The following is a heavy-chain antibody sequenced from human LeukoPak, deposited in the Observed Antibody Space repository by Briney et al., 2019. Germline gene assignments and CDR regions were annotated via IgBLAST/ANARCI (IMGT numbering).Heavy chain of an antibody. CDR3: ARGRYYGGNPFYAYFDY. J-gene: IGHJ4*02. D-gene: IGHD4-23*01. Sequence: PSQTLSLTCTVSGGSISSGGYYWSWIRQPPGKGLEWIGYIYHSGSTYYNPSLKSRVTISVDRSKNQSSLKLSSVTAADTAVYYCARGRYYGGNPFYAYFDYWGQGTLVTVSS. CDR2: IYHSGST. V-gene: IGHV4-30-2*01. CDR1: GGSISSGGYY.